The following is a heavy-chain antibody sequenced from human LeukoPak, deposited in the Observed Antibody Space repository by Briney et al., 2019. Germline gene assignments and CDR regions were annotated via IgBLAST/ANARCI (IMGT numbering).Heavy chain of an antibody. D-gene: IGHD6-13*01. V-gene: IGHV4-34*01. Sequence: PSETLSLTCAVYGGSFSGYYWSWIRQPPGKGLEWIGEINHSGSTNYNPSLKSRVTISVDTSKNQFSLKLSSVTAADTAVYYCASAYLYSSSWYDGGYYFDYWGQGTLVTVSS. CDR3: ASAYLYSSSWYDGGYYFDY. J-gene: IGHJ4*02. CDR1: GGSFSGYY. CDR2: INHSGST.